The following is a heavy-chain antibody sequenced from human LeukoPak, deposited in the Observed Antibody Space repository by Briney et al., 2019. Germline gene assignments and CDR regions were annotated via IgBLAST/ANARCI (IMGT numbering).Heavy chain of an antibody. CDR2: IEWDGDK. V-gene: IGHV2-70*17. CDR3: ARKGSVWNYFDY. J-gene: IGHJ4*02. Sequence: SGPALVKPTQTLTLTCTFSGFSLSTSGMCVSWIRQPPGKALEWLARIEWDGDKLYSTSLKTRLTISKDTSKNQVVLTMTNMDPVDTATYYCARKGSVWNYFDYWGQGALVTVSS. D-gene: IGHD6-19*01. CDR1: GFSLSTSGMC.